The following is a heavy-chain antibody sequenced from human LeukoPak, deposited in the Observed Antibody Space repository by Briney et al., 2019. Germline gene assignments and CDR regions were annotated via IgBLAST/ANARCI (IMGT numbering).Heavy chain of an antibody. J-gene: IGHJ6*03. CDR1: GFTFSSYS. D-gene: IGHD5-18*01. CDR3: ARALGYSYGYIHYYMDV. Sequence: PGGSLRLSCAASGFTFSSYSMNWVRQAPGKGLEWVSSISSSSSYIYYADSVKGRFTISRDNAKNSLYLQMNSLRAEDTAVYYCARALGYSYGYIHYYMDVWGKGTTVTVSS. CDR2: ISSSSSYI. V-gene: IGHV3-21*01.